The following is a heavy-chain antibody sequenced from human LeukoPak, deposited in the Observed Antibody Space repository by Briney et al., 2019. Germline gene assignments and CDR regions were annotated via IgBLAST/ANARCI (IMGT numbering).Heavy chain of an antibody. D-gene: IGHD6-19*01. CDR2: IDWDDHK. J-gene: IGHJ4*02. CDR3: ARMTSAWVIDF. V-gene: IGHV2-70*04. CDR1: GFSLTTSGMR. Sequence: ESGPTLVNPTQTLTLTCTFSGFSLTTSGMRVSWIRQPPGKALEWPARIDWDDHKFYSTSLKTRLTISKDTSQNQVVLRMTNMDPVDTATYFCARMTSAWVIDFWGQGTLVTVSS.